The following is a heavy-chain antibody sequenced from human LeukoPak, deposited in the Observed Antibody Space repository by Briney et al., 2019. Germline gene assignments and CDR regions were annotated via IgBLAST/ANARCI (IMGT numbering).Heavy chain of an antibody. V-gene: IGHV1-8*01. CDR3: ARVYRKGYCSGGSCPTS. J-gene: IGHJ5*02. CDR2: MNPNSGNT. Sequence: ASVKVSCTASGYTFTSYDINWVRQATGQGLEWMGWMNPNSGNTGYAQKFQGRVTMTRNTSISTAYMELSSLRSEDTAVYYCARVYRKGYCSGGSCPTSWGQGTLVTVSS. CDR1: GYTFTSYD. D-gene: IGHD2-15*01.